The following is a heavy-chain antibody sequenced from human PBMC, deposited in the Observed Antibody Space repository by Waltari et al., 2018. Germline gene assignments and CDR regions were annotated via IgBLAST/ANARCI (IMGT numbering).Heavy chain of an antibody. V-gene: IGHV4-34*01. CDR3: ARDYGGAMGY. Sequence: QVQLQQWGAGLLKPSETLSLTCAVYGGSFSGYYWSWIRQPPGKGLEWIGEIKHSGSTNYNPALKSRVTISVDKSKNQFSLKLSSVTAADTAVYYCARDYGGAMGYWGQGTLVTVSS. D-gene: IGHD3-16*01. J-gene: IGHJ4*02. CDR2: IKHSGST. CDR1: GGSFSGYY.